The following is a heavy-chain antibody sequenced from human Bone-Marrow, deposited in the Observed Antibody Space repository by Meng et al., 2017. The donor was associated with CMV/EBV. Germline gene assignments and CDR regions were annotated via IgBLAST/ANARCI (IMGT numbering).Heavy chain of an antibody. CDR1: GYTFTIYG. V-gene: IGHV1-18*01. CDR3: ARGVLDDFGSRYSKGNLFDP. J-gene: IGHJ5*02. CDR2: ISAYNGNT. Sequence: ASVKVSYKASGYTFTIYGISWVRQAPGQGLEWMGWISAYNGNTNYAQKLQGRVTMTTDTSKSTAYMELRRRRSRDTAVYYCARGVLDDFGSRYSKGNLFDPWGQGTLVTVSS. D-gene: IGHD3-3*01.